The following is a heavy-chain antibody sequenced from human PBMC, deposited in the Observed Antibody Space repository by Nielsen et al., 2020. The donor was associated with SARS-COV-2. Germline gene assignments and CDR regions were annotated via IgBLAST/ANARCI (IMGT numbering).Heavy chain of an antibody. J-gene: IGHJ4*02. Sequence: GESLKISCAASGFTFSSYDMHWVRQATGKGLEWVSAIGTAGDTYYPGSVKGRFTISRENAKNSLYLQMNSLKTEDTAVYYCTRPPVGARGVDYWGQGTLVTVSS. CDR2: IGTAGDT. CDR1: GFTFSSYD. D-gene: IGHD1-26*01. CDR3: TRPPVGARGVDY. V-gene: IGHV3-13*01.